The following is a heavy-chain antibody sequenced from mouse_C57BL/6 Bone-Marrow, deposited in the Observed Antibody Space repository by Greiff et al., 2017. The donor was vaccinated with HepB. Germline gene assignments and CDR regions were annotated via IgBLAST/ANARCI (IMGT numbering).Heavy chain of an antibody. CDR3: AREYGYYYAMDY. CDR2: ISYDGSN. Sequence: EVHLVESGPGLVKPSQSLSLTCSVTGYSITSGYYWNWIRQFPGNKLEWMGYISYDGSNNYNPSLKNRISITRDTSKNQFFLKLNSVTTEDTATYYCAREYGYYYAMDYWGQGTSVTVSS. CDR1: GYSITSGYY. J-gene: IGHJ4*01. V-gene: IGHV3-6*01. D-gene: IGHD2-2*01.